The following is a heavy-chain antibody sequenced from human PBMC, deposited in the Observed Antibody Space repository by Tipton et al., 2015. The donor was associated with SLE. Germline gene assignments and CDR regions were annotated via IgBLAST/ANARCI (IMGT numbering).Heavy chain of an antibody. CDR1: GGSISGYY. J-gene: IGHJ6*02. CDR3: AREGHFEIVRAADPNTRFYYYGMDV. V-gene: IGHV4-59*12. Sequence: TLSLTCTVSGGSISGYYWSWIRQAPGKGLEWIGYIYSSGSTNYNPSLKSRVTMSIDSSKNQVSLKLNSVTAADTAVYYCAREGHFEIVRAADPNTRFYYYGMDVWGQGSTVTVSS. CDR2: IYSSGST. D-gene: IGHD2/OR15-2a*01.